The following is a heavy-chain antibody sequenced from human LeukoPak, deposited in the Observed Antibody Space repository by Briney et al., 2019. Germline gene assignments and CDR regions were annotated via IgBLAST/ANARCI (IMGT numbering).Heavy chain of an antibody. J-gene: IGHJ3*02. D-gene: IGHD1-26*01. CDR2: IIPIFGTA. CDR3: ASSLAASDSGSYYYFAFDI. V-gene: IGHV1-69*05. Sequence: SVTVSCKASGGTFSSYAISWVRQAPGQGLEWMGGIIPIFGTANYAQKFQGRVTITTDESTSTAYMELSSLRSEDTAVYYCASSLAASDSGSYYYFAFDIWGQGTMVTVSS. CDR1: GGTFSSYA.